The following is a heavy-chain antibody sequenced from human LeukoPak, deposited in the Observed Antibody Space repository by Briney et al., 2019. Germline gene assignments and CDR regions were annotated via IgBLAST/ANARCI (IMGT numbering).Heavy chain of an antibody. CDR3: ARDPEHYYGLGSYSRYYYMDV. J-gene: IGHJ6*03. Sequence: ASVKVSCKASGYTFTSYYMHWVRQAPGQGLEWMGIINPSGGSTSYAQKFQGRVTMTRDTSTSTVYMELSSLRSEDTAVYYCARDPEHYYGLGSYSRYYYMDVWGKGTTVTISS. V-gene: IGHV1-46*01. CDR2: INPSGGST. CDR1: GYTFTSYY. D-gene: IGHD3-10*01.